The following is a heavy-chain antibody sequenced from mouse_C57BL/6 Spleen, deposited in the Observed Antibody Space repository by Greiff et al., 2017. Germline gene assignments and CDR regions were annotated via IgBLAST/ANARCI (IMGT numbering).Heavy chain of an antibody. CDR3: ARSGAIYYGSSSPYAMDD. V-gene: IGHV1-64*01. J-gene: IGHJ4*01. D-gene: IGHD1-1*01. CDR1: GYTFTSYW. Sequence: QVHVKQPGAELVKPGASVKLSCKASGYTFTSYWMHWVKQRPGQGLEWIGMIHPNSGSTNYNEKFKSKATLTVDKSSSTAYMQLSSLTSEDSAVYYCARSGAIYYGSSSPYAMDDWGQGTSVTVSS. CDR2: IHPNSGST.